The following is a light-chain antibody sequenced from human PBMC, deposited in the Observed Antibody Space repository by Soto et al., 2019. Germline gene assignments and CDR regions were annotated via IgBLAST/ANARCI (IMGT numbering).Light chain of an antibody. V-gene: IGKV1-33*01. Sequence: DIQMTQSPSSLSASEGDRVTITCQSSHDVSRNLNWFQQKPGEAPQLLIYDASNFERGVPSRFSGSGSGTDFTLTISSLQAEDVATYYCQQYNSMLSFGGGTEVEIK. J-gene: IGKJ4*01. CDR3: QQYNSMLS. CDR1: HDVSRN. CDR2: DAS.